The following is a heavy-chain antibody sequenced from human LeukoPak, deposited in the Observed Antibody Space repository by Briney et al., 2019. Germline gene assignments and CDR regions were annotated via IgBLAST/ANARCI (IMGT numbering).Heavy chain of an antibody. V-gene: IGHV3-48*03. Sequence: GGSLRLSCAASGFTFSNYEMHWVRQAPGKGLEWVSYISGSGSPIYYADSVKGRFTISRDNAKNSLYLQMNSLRAEDAAVYYCARSLVGATNFDYWGQGTLVTVSS. CDR3: ARSLVGATNFDY. CDR1: GFTFSNYE. D-gene: IGHD1-26*01. CDR2: ISGSGSPI. J-gene: IGHJ4*02.